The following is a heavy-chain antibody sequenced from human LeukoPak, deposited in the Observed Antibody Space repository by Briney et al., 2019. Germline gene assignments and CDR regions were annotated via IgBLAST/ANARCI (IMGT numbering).Heavy chain of an antibody. CDR3: ARVKGYGDHKIDY. D-gene: IGHD4-17*01. CDR1: GFTFSSYE. CDR2: ISSSGTTM. Sequence: GGSLRLSRAASGFTFSSYEMNWVRQAPGKGLEWVSYISSSGTTMYYADSVKGRFTISRDNAKNSLYPQVNSLRAEDTAVYYCARVKGYGDHKIDYWGQGTLVTVSS. J-gene: IGHJ4*02. V-gene: IGHV3-48*03.